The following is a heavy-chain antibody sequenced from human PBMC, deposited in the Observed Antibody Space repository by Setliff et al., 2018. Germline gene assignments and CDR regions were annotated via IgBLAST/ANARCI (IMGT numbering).Heavy chain of an antibody. J-gene: IGHJ5*02. CDR2: IYTSGST. CDR1: GGSISSGSYY. V-gene: IGHV4-61*02. Sequence: SETLSLTCTVSGGSISSGSYYWSWIRPPAGKGLEWIGRIYTSGSTNYKPSTKIRVTISVDTSKNQLSLTLSSVTAEDTAVYYCAREGYSSLIGWFDPWGQGTLVTVSS. CDR3: AREGYSSLIGWFDP. D-gene: IGHD6-13*01.